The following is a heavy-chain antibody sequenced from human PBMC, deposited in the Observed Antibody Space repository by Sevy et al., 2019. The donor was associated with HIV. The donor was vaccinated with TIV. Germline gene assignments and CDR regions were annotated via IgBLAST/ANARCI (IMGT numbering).Heavy chain of an antibody. CDR1: GFTFSTYA. CDR3: AKDRVSGTYYTGDFDY. CDR2: ISGSGGST. D-gene: IGHD3-10*01. J-gene: IGHJ4*02. V-gene: IGHV3-23*01. Sequence: GGSLRLSCAASGFTFSTYAMTWVRQAPGKGLEWVSVISGSGGSTYYADSVKGRFTISRDNSKNTLYLQMNRLRAEDTAVYYCAKDRVSGTYYTGDFDYWGQGTLVTVSS.